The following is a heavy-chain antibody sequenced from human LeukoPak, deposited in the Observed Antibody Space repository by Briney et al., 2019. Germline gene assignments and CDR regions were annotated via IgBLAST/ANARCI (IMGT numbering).Heavy chain of an antibody. V-gene: IGHV4-39*01. Sequence: PSETLSLTCTVSGGSISGGTYYWGWIRQPPGKGLEWIGSIYYSGITYYNPSLKSRVTISVDTSKNQFSLKLSSVTAADTAVYYCASHSNWAYFDYWGQGTLVTVSS. CDR1: GGSISGGTYY. CDR3: ASHSNWAYFDY. CDR2: IYYSGIT. J-gene: IGHJ4*02. D-gene: IGHD7-27*01.